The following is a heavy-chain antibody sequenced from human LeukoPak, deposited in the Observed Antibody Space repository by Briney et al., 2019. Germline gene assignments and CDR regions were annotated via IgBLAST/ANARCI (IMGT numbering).Heavy chain of an antibody. D-gene: IGHD1-26*01. CDR2: ISSSISSSAI. CDR3: ASGIVGTLGWFDP. J-gene: IGHJ5*02. V-gene: IGHV3-48*01. Sequence: GSLRLSCVASGFTFRTYSMNWVRQAPGKGLEWVSYISSSISSSAIYYADSVKGRFTISRDNAKNSLYLQMNSLRAEDTAVYYCASGIVGTLGWFDPWGQGTLVTVSS. CDR1: GFTFRTYS.